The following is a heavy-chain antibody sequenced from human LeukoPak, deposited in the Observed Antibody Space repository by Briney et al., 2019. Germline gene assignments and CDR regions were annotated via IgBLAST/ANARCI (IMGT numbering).Heavy chain of an antibody. D-gene: IGHD1-26*01. J-gene: IGHJ4*02. Sequence: KSSETLSLTCTVSGGSISSYYWTWIRQPPGKGLEWIGYIYYSGSTNYNPSLKSRVTISVDTSKNQFSLKLTSVTAADTAVYYCARGVNSGYFDYCGQETLVTVSS. CDR3: ARGVNSGYFDY. CDR1: GGSISSYY. V-gene: IGHV4-59*01. CDR2: IYYSGST.